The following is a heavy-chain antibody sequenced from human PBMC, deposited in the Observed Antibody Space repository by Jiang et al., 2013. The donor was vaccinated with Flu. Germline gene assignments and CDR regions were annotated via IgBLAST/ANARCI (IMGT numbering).Heavy chain of an antibody. CDR1: GYSISSGYY. CDR2: IYHSGST. J-gene: IGHJ4*02. CDR3: ARAINWSGYYGILDY. D-gene: IGHD3-3*01. V-gene: IGHV4-38-2*01. Sequence: GLLKPSETLSLTCAVSGYSISSGYYWGWIRQPPGKGLEWIGSIYHSGSTYYNPSLKSRVTISVDTSKNQFSLKLSSVTAADTAVYYCARAINWSGYYGILDYWGQGTLVTVSS.